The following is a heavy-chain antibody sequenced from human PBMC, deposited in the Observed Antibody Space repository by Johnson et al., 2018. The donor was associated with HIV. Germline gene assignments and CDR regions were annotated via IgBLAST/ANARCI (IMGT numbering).Heavy chain of an antibody. D-gene: IGHD3-10*02. CDR1: GITVGTNY. V-gene: IGHV3-66*02. CDR3: ARDGRDLVARGSFDV. J-gene: IGHJ3*01. CDR2: IFSVGDV. Sequence: VQLVEYRGVLVQPGGSLRLSCAASGITVGTNYMSWVRQAPGKGLEWVSVIFSVGDVYYADSVKGRFTISRDNSKNMVYLQMNSLRPEDTAVYYCARDGRDLVARGSFDVWGQGTVVTVSS.